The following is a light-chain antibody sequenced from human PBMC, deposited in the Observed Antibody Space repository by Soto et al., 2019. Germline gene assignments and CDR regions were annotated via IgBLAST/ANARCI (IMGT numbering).Light chain of an antibody. CDR3: LQDYSYPWT. V-gene: IGKV1-6*01. J-gene: IGKJ1*01. CDR2: DAS. Sequence: AIQMTQSPSSLSASVGDRLIITCRTSQGIRNDLGWYQQKPGKAPKLLIYDASSLQSGVPSRFRGSGSGTDFTLTISSLQPEDFATYYCLQDYSYPWTFGQGTNVQIK. CDR1: QGIRND.